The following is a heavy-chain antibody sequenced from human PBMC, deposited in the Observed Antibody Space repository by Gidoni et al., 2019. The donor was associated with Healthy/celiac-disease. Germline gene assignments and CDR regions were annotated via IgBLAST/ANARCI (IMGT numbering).Heavy chain of an antibody. J-gene: IGHJ4*02. Sequence: QVQLQQWGAGLLKPSETLSLTCAVYGGSFSGYYWSWIRQPPGTGLEWIGEINPSVSTNYNPSLKSRVTISVDTSKNQFSLKLSSVTAADTAVYYCARRHLYSSGWYNYWGQGTLVTVSS. CDR2: INPSVST. V-gene: IGHV4-34*01. D-gene: IGHD6-19*01. CDR1: GGSFSGYY. CDR3: ARRHLYSSGWYNY.